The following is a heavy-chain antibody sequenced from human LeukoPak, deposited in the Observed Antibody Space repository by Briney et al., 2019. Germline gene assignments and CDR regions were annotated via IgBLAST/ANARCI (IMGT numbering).Heavy chain of an antibody. CDR2: IHYTGST. CDR3: ARGGYYGSGNDFRFDP. D-gene: IGHD3-10*01. CDR1: GGSISSYY. V-gene: IGHV4-59*01. J-gene: IGHJ5*02. Sequence: SETLSLTCTVSGGSISSYYWSWSRQSPGKGLECIGYIHYTGSTNYNPSLKSRVTISVETSKNQFSLKLKSVTAADTAVYYCARGGYYGSGNDFRFDPWGQGTLVTVSS.